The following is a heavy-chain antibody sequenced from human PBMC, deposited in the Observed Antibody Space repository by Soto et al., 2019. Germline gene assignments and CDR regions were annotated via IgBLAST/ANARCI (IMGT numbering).Heavy chain of an antibody. CDR1: GGSFSGYS. Sequence: PSETLSLTCAVYGGSFSGYSWTWIRQPPGTGLEWIGEINHSGSTNYNPSLKSRVTISVDTSKNQFSLKLTSVTAADTAVYYCATETTHYAHDFWGQGTLVTVSS. J-gene: IGHJ4*02. D-gene: IGHD2-2*01. CDR2: INHSGST. V-gene: IGHV4-34*01. CDR3: ATETTHYAHDF.